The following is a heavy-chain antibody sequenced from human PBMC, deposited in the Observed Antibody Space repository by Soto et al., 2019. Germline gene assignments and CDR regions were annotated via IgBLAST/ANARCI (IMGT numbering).Heavy chain of an antibody. Sequence: GGSLRLSCAASGFTFSSYSMNWVRQAPGKGLEWVSYISSSSSTIYYADSVKGRFTISRDNAKNSLYLQMNSLRAEDTAVYYCAREGEQKLVPSTNWFDPWGQGTLVTVSS. CDR1: GFTFSSYS. V-gene: IGHV3-48*01. J-gene: IGHJ5*02. D-gene: IGHD6-13*01. CDR3: AREGEQKLVPSTNWFDP. CDR2: ISSSSSTI.